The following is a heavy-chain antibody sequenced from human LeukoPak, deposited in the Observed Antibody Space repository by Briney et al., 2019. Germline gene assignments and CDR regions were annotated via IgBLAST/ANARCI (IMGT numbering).Heavy chain of an antibody. V-gene: IGHV1-69*05. CDR2: IIPIFGTA. Sequence: VASVKVSCKASGGTFSSYATSWVRQAPGQGLEWMGGIIPIFGTANYAQKFQGRVTITTDESTSTAYMELSSLRSEDTAVYYCARGGWDLDAFDIWGQGTMVTVSS. CDR3: ARGGWDLDAFDI. CDR1: GGTFSSYA. D-gene: IGHD1-26*01. J-gene: IGHJ3*02.